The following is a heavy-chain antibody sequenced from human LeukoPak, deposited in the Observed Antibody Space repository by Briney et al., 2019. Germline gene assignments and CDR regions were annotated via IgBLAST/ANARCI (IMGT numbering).Heavy chain of an antibody. CDR2: IYTSGST. J-gene: IGHJ6*03. CDR3: ARGSYGSGISLNYYMDV. V-gene: IGHV4-61*02. D-gene: IGHD3-10*01. CDR1: GGSISSGSYY. Sequence: SETLSLTCTVSGGSISSGSYYWSWIRQPAGKGLEWIGRIYTSGSTSYNPSLKSRVTISVDTSKNQFSLKLSSVTAADTAVYYCARGSYGSGISLNYYMDVWGKGTTVTISS.